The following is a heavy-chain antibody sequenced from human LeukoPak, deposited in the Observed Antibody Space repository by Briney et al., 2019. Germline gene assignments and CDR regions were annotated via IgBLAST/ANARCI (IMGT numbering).Heavy chain of an antibody. CDR1: GYTFTSYD. D-gene: IGHD6-13*01. Sequence: ASVTVSCKASGYTFTSYDINWVRQATGQGLEWMGWMNPNSGNTGYAQKFQGRVTITRNTSISTAYMELSSLRSEDTAVYYCARVFQKQLSDYWGQGSLVTVSS. V-gene: IGHV1-8*03. J-gene: IGHJ4*02. CDR3: ARVFQKQLSDY. CDR2: MNPNSGNT.